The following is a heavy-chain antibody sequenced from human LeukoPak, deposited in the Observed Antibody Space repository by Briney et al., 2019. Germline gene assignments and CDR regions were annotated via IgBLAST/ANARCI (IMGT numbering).Heavy chain of an antibody. CDR1: AFSLSAYN. D-gene: IGHD1-26*01. Sequence: GTLRLSCAASAFSLSAYNMNWVRQAPGKGLEWVSSISYTGTYIYYADSVKGRFTISRDNAQNSLYLQMNSLRAEDTAIYYCVRDRGTYRPIDYWGQGTLVTVSS. J-gene: IGHJ4*02. CDR2: ISYTGTYI. V-gene: IGHV3-21*04. CDR3: VRDRGTYRPIDY.